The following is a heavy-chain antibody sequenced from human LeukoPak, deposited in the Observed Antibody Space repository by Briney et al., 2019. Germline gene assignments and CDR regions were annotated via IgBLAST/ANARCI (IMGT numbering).Heavy chain of an antibody. D-gene: IGHD3-10*01. CDR2: IYYSGST. V-gene: IGHV4-59*08. CDR1: GGSISSYY. J-gene: IGHJ4*02. CDR3: ARGGTMVRFDY. Sequence: SETLSLTCSVSGGSISSYYWGWIRQPPGKGLEWIGNIYYSGSTNYNPSLKSRVTISVDTSKNQFSLKLSSVTAADTAMYYCARGGTMVRFDYWGQGTLVTVSS.